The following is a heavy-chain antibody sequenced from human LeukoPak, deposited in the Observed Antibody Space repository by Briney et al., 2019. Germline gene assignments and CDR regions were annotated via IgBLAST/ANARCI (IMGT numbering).Heavy chain of an antibody. CDR2: IYYSGST. Sequence: PSETLSLTCTVSGGSISSYYWSWIRQPPGKGLEWIGYIYYSGSTNYNPSLKSRVTISVDTSKNQFSLKLSSVTAADTAVYYCARREAYSSSLRNNWFDPWGQGTLVTVSS. J-gene: IGHJ5*02. CDR1: GGSISSYY. V-gene: IGHV4-59*12. CDR3: ARREAYSSSLRNNWFDP. D-gene: IGHD6-13*01.